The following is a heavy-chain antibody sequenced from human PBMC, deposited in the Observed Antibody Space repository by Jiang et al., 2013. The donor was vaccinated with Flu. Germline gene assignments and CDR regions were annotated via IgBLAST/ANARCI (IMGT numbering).Heavy chain of an antibody. D-gene: IGHD1-1*01. CDR3: ARHQSWNALHYYYYYGMDV. CDR2: IDPSDSYT. V-gene: IGHV5-10-1*01. CDR1: GYSFTSYW. Sequence: GAEVKKPGESLRISCKGSGYSFTSYWISWVRQMPGKGLEWMGRIDPSDSYTNYSPSFQGHVTISADKSISTAYLQWSSLKASDTAMYYCARHQSWNALHYYYYYGMDVWGQGTTVTVSS. J-gene: IGHJ6*02.